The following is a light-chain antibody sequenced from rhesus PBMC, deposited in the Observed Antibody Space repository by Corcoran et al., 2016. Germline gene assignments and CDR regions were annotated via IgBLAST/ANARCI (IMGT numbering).Light chain of an antibody. CDR2: SAS. V-gene: IGKV1-19*01. CDR3: QQYDDFPLT. CDR1: QDISSW. Sequence: DIQMSQSPSSLSASVGDKVTITCHASQDISSWLAWYQQKPGKDPKPLIYSASSLQSGVPSRFSGSGSVTHYILTITSLQPEDFATYYCQQYDDFPLTFGGGTKVEIK. J-gene: IGKJ4*01.